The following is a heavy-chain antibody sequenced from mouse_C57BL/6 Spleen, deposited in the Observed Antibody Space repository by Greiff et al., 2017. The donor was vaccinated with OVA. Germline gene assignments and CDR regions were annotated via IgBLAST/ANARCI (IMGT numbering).Heavy chain of an antibody. CDR3: ARPPYGSFYFDV. J-gene: IGHJ1*03. CDR2: VYPYNGGT. D-gene: IGHD1-1*01. CDR1: GFTFTDYY. V-gene: IGHV1-36*01. Sequence: VHVKQSGPVLVKPGPSVKISCKASGFTFTDYYMHWVKQSHGKSLEWIGLVYPYNGGTSYNQKFKGKATLTVDTSSSTAYMELNSLTSEDSAVYYCARPPYGSFYFDVWGTGTTVTVSS.